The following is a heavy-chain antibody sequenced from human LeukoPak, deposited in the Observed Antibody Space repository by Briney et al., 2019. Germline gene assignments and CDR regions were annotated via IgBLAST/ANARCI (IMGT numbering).Heavy chain of an antibody. J-gene: IGHJ4*02. D-gene: IGHD3-10*01. CDR2: VYYTGST. CDR1: GGSICTYY. CDR3: ARSRGRLLYYFDY. V-gene: IGHV4-59*01. Sequence: SETLSLTCTLSGGSICTYYWSWIRQPPGKGLEWIGYVYYTGSTSYNPSLKSRVTISVDTSKNQFSLKLSSVTAADTAVYYCARSRGRLLYYFDYWGQGTLVTVSS.